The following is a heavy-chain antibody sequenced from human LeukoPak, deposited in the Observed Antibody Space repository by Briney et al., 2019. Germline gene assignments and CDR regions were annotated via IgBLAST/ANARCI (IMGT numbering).Heavy chain of an antibody. V-gene: IGHV1-69*05. D-gene: IGHD3-22*01. Sequence: ASVKVSCKASGGTFSSYAISWVRQAPGQGLEWMGRIIPIFGTANYAQKFQGRVTITTDESTSTAYMELSSLRSEDTAVYYCARDRETYYYDSSGYYNGGLFDYWGQGTLVTVSS. CDR1: GGTFSSYA. CDR3: ARDRETYYYDSSGYYNGGLFDY. CDR2: IIPIFGTA. J-gene: IGHJ4*02.